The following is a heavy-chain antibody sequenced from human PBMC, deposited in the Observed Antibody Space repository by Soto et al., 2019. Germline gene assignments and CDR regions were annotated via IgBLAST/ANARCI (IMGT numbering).Heavy chain of an antibody. CDR3: ARGVGSGTYYNQYNWFDP. V-gene: IGHV1-18*01. D-gene: IGHD3-10*01. Sequence: ASVKVSWKECGYTFTNYGISWVRQAPGQGLEWMGWINTYNGNTNHAQKLQGRVTMTTDTSTSTAYMELRSLRSDDTAVYYCARGVGSGTYYNQYNWFDPWGQGTLVTVSS. CDR1: GYTFTNYG. J-gene: IGHJ5*02. CDR2: INTYNGNT.